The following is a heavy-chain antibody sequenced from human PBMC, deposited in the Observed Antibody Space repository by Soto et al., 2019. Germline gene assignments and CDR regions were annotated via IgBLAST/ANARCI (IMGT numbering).Heavy chain of an antibody. Sequence: PGGSLRLSCAASGFTFSSYAMSWVRQAPGKGLEWVSAISGSGGSTYYADSVKGRFTISRDNSKNTLYLQMNSLRAEDTAVYYCAKTETFWSGYLRAEYFQHWGQGTLVTVYS. V-gene: IGHV3-23*01. CDR2: ISGSGGST. D-gene: IGHD3-3*01. J-gene: IGHJ1*01. CDR1: GFTFSSYA. CDR3: AKTETFWSGYLRAEYFQH.